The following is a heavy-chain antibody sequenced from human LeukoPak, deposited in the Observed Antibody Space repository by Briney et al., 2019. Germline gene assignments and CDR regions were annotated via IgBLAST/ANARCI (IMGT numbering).Heavy chain of an antibody. J-gene: IGHJ4*02. CDR2: IYTSGST. CDR1: GGSFSSYY. CDR3: ARVQGGLWYSSSWYFDY. V-gene: IGHV4-59*10. Sequence: SGTLSLTCAVYGGSFSSYYWSWIRQPAGKGLEWIGRIYTSGSTNYNPSLKSRVTMSVDTSKNQFSLKLSSVTAADTAVYYCARVQGGLWYSSSWYFDYWGQGTLVTVSS. D-gene: IGHD6-13*01.